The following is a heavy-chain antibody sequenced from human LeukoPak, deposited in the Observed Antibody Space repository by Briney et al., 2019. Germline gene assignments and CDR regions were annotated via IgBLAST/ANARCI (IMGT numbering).Heavy chain of an antibody. J-gene: IGHJ4*02. Sequence: PGGSLRLSCAASGFTFSSYGMHWVRQAPGKGLEWVAFIRYDGSNKYYADSVKGRFTISRDNSKNTLYLQMNSLRAEDTAVCYCARGSNYYDSSGYYWGQGTLVTVSS. V-gene: IGHV3-30*02. CDR1: GFTFSSYG. CDR3: ARGSNYYDSSGYY. D-gene: IGHD3-22*01. CDR2: IRYDGSNK.